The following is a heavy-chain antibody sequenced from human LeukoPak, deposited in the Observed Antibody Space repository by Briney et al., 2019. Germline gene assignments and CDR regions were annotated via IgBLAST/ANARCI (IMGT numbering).Heavy chain of an antibody. CDR2: ISTSGSII. CDR3: ARDATTEPGTVYMDV. J-gene: IGHJ6*03. V-gene: IGHV3-48*01. Sequence: AGSLRLSCADSGFTFSNYNMNWVRQAPGKGREWILHISTSGSIIHYADSVKGRFTISRDNAKNSLYLQMNRLRAEDTALYFCARDATTEPGTVYMDVWGKGTTVTISS. CDR1: GFTFSNYN. D-gene: IGHD6-13*01.